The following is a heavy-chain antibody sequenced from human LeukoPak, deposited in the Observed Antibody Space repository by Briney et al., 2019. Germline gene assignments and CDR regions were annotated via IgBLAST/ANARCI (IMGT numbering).Heavy chain of an antibody. Sequence: SETLSLTCTVSVGSISSYYWSWIRQPPGKGLEWIGYIYYSGSTNLNPSLKSRVTISVDTSKSQFSLKLSSVTAADTAVYYCARLKSVALAGPYYFDYWGQGTLVTVSS. CDR1: VGSISSYY. V-gene: IGHV4-59*01. J-gene: IGHJ4*02. CDR2: IYYSGST. CDR3: ARLKSVALAGPYYFDY. D-gene: IGHD6-19*01.